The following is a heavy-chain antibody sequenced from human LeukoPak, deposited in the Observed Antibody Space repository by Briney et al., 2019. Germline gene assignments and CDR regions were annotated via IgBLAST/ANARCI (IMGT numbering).Heavy chain of an antibody. D-gene: IGHD3-22*01. CDR3: AKDYYDSSGYYEYYYYGMDV. J-gene: IGHJ6*02. V-gene: IGHV3-11*01. CDR2: ISSSGSTI. Sequence: GGSLRLSCAASGFTFSDYYMSWIRQAPGKGLEWVSYISSSGSTIYYADSVKGRFTISRDNAKNSLYLQMNSLRAEDTAVYYCAKDYYDSSGYYEYYYYGMDVWGQGTTVTVSS. CDR1: GFTFSDYY.